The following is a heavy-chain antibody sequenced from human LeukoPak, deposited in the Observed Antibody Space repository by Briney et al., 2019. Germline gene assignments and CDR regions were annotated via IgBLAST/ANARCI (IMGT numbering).Heavy chain of an antibody. CDR1: GGSISSSSYY. CDR3: ARQEYSSSSPRFAP. Sequence: PSETLSLTCTVSGGSISSSSYYWGWIRQPPGKGLEWIGSIYYSGSTYYNPSLKSRVTISVDTSKNQFSLKLSSVTAADTAVYYCARQEYSSSSPRFAPWGQGPLVTVSS. CDR2: IYYSGST. V-gene: IGHV4-39*01. D-gene: IGHD6-6*01. J-gene: IGHJ5*02.